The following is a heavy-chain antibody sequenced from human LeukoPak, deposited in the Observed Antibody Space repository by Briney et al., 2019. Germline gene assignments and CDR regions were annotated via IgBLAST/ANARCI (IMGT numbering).Heavy chain of an antibody. CDR2: INHSGST. J-gene: IGHJ5*02. Sequence: SETLSLTCAVYGGSFSGYYWSWIRQPPGKGLEWIGEINHSGSTNYNPSLKSRVTISVDTSKNQFSLKLSSVTAADTAVYYCARVKHSRYDFWSGYSGSWFDPWGQGTLVTVSS. CDR3: ARVKHSRYDFWSGYSGSWFDP. D-gene: IGHD3-3*01. CDR1: GGSFSGYY. V-gene: IGHV4-34*01.